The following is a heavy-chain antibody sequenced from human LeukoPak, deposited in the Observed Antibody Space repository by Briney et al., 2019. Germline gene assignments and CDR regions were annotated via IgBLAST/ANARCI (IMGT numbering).Heavy chain of an antibody. CDR1: GFTFSSYS. CDR2: ISSSSSTI. J-gene: IGHJ6*02. Sequence: GGSLRLSCAASGFTFSSYSMNWVRQAPGKGLEWVSYISSSSSTIYYADSVKGRFTISRDNAKNSLYLQMNSLRAEDTAVYYCARVPYSFYYYYYGMDVWGQGTTVTVSS. D-gene: IGHD4-11*01. CDR3: ARVPYSFYYYYYGMDV. V-gene: IGHV3-48*04.